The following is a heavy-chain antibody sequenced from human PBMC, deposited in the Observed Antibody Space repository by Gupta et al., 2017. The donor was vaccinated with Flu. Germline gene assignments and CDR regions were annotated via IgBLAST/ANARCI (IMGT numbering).Heavy chain of an antibody. CDR3: ARGVGSSSLFYYFDY. V-gene: IGHV3-9*01. D-gene: IGHD6-6*01. Sequence: GRSLRLSCAASGFTFDDHAMHWVRQPPGKGLEWVSGISWNSGRLAYADSVRGRFTISRDNAKNSLSLQMNSLRPEDTAFYYCARGVGSSSLFYYFDYWGQGTLVTVSS. CDR1: GFTFDDHA. CDR2: ISWNSGRL. J-gene: IGHJ4*02.